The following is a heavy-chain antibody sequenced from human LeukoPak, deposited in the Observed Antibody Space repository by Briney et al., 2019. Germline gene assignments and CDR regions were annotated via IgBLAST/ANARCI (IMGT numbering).Heavy chain of an antibody. V-gene: IGHV3-23*01. D-gene: IGHD6-13*01. CDR2: ISGRGGST. J-gene: IGHJ6*03. CDR3: AKVGSSSWGDYYYYMDV. Sequence: GGSLRLSCAASGFTFSSYAMSWVRQAPGKGLEWVSAISGRGGSTYYADSVKGRFTISRDNSKNTLYLQMNSLRAEDTAVYYCAKVGSSSWGDYYYYMDVWGKGTTVTISS. CDR1: GFTFSSYA.